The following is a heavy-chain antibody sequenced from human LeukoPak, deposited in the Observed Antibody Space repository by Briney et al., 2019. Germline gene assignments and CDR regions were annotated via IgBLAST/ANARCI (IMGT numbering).Heavy chain of an antibody. CDR1: GFTFSDYW. Sequence: PGGSLRLSCAASGFTFSDYWMHWVRQTPGKGLVWVSRINSDGSTTNYADSVKGRFTISRDNAKNTLYLQMNSLRADDTAVYYCARVPRFALLDYWGQGTLVTVSS. J-gene: IGHJ4*02. V-gene: IGHV3-74*01. D-gene: IGHD3-3*01. CDR2: INSDGSTT. CDR3: ARVPRFALLDY.